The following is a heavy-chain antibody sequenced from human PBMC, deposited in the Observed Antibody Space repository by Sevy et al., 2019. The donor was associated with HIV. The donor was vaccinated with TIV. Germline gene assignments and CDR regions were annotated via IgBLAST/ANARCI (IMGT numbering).Heavy chain of an antibody. CDR3: ARDRQQPRNYYYYGMDV. CDR2: IYSGGST. Sequence: GGSLRLSCAASVFTVSSNYMSWVRQAPGKGLEWVSVIYSGGSTYYADSVKGRFTISRDNSKNTLYLQMNSLRAEDTAVYYCARDRQQPRNYYYYGMDVWGQGTTVTVSS. J-gene: IGHJ6*02. V-gene: IGHV3-53*01. D-gene: IGHD1-1*01. CDR1: VFTVSSNY.